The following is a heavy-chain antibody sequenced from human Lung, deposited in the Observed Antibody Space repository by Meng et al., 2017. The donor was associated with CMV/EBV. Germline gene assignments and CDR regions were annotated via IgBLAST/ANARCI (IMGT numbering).Heavy chain of an antibody. CDR3: ARDRVRRAEVVAGHPGY. D-gene: IGHD6-19*01. V-gene: IGHV3-30*04. J-gene: IGHJ4*01. CDR2: ISSDGTNK. Sequence: GESLKISCAASGFIFSNYALYWVRQAPGKGLESVAVISSDGTNKLHADSVEGRFTISRDNSKNTLYLQMSSLGAEDTAVYYCARDRVRRAEVVAGHPGYWGHGTLVTVSS. CDR1: GFIFSNYA.